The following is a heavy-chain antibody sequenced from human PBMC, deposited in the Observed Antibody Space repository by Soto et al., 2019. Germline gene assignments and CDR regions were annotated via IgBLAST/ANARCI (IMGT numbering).Heavy chain of an antibody. D-gene: IGHD2-2*01. Sequence: EVQLLESGGNLVQPGGSLRLSCAAPGLTFSNYGMNWVRQPPGKGLEWVSAIRGGVTSPHYANPGKGRFPISGDNSKNTLYLQMNSLRADDTALYYCAKSGIVATMRTFSWFDSWGQGTLVTVSS. V-gene: IGHV3-23*01. J-gene: IGHJ5*01. CDR1: GLTFSNYG. CDR3: AKSGIVATMRTFSWFDS. CDR2: IRGGVTSP.